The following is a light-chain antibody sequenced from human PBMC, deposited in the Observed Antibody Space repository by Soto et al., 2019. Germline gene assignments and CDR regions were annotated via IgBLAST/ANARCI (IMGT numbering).Light chain of an antibody. V-gene: IGLV2-8*01. Sequence: QSVLTQPPSASGTPGHSVTFSCTGTSSDVGGYNFVSWYQQHPGKAAKLIIYEVSKRPSGVPDRFSGSKSGNTASLAVSGLQAEDGADYYCTSYAGMNNRYVFGTGTKLTVL. J-gene: IGLJ1*01. CDR2: EVS. CDR1: SSDVGGYNF. CDR3: TSYAGMNNRYV.